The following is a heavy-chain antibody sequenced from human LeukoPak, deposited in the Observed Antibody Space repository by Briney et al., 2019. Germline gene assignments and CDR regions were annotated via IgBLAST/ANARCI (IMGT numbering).Heavy chain of an antibody. V-gene: IGHV3-21*01. CDR2: ISSSSSYI. CDR1: GFTFSSYS. CDR3: ARESWSSGSSHFGY. D-gene: IGHD3-10*01. J-gene: IGHJ4*02. Sequence: PGGSLRLSCAASGFTFSSYSMNWVRQAPGKGLEWVSSISSSSSYIYYADSVKGRFTISRDNAKNSLYLQMNSLRAEDTAVYYCARESWSSGSSHFGYWGQGTLVTVSS.